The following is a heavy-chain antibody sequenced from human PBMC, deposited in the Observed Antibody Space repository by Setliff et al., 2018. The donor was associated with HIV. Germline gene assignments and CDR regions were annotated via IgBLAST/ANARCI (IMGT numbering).Heavy chain of an antibody. Sequence: SETLSLTCAVYGGSLSGYFWSWIRQPPGKGLEWIGDIIHSGSTNFHPSLKSRVTISVDTSKKQFSLNLSSVTAADTAVYYCARATDWFHFPDAFDFWGQGTMVTVSS. V-gene: IGHV4-34*12. CDR2: IIHSGST. J-gene: IGHJ3*01. D-gene: IGHD3-9*01. CDR1: GGSLSGYF. CDR3: ARATDWFHFPDAFDF.